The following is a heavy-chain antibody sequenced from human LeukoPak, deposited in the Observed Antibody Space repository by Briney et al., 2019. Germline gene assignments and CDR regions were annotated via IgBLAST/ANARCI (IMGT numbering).Heavy chain of an antibody. J-gene: IGHJ4*01. CDR1: GFTFNSYW. CDR3: AKGIYSSGWSYFDY. CDR2: IKQDGSEK. V-gene: IGHV3-7*03. D-gene: IGHD6-19*01. Sequence: PGGSLRLSCAASGFTFNSYWMSWVRQAPGKGLEWVANIKQDGSEKYYVDSVKGRFTISRDNAKNSLYLQMNSLRAEDTAVYYCAKGIYSSGWSYFDYWGHGTLVTVSS.